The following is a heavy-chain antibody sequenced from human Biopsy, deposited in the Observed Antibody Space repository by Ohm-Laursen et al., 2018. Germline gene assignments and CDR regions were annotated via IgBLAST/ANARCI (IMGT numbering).Heavy chain of an antibody. Sequence: SLRLSCSASGFTYTSYAMHWVRQAPGKGLEWVAVISYDGSGEYYADSLQGRFIISRDNPKNTVDLQMNSLRAEDTAVYFCARDGKRWDYSTYFSWHFDLWGRGTLVTVSS. CDR2: ISYDGSGE. J-gene: IGHJ2*01. CDR1: GFTYTSYA. D-gene: IGHD4-11*01. CDR3: ARDGKRWDYSTYFSWHFDL. V-gene: IGHV3-30*03.